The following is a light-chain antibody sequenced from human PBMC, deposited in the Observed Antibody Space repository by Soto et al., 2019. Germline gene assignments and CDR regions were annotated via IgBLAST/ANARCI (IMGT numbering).Light chain of an antibody. CDR2: EDD. V-gene: IGLV2-23*02. CDR1: SRDVGTYIL. J-gene: IGLJ2*01. CDR3: CSYADGTTLL. Sequence: QSALTQSASASGSPGQSITISCTGTSRDVGTYILVSWYQQYPGKAPKLMIYEDDRRPSGVSNRFSGSKSGNTASLTISGLQAEDEADYYCCSYADGTTLLFGGGTQLTVL.